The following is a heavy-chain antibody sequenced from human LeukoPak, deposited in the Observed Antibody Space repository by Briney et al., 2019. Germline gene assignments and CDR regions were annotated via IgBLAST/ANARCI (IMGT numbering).Heavy chain of an antibody. J-gene: IGHJ5*02. CDR3: ARGSIAAAEGSHWFDP. D-gene: IGHD6-13*01. CDR1: GDSVSTLAYY. CDR2: IYYSGST. V-gene: IGHV4-61*08. Sequence: SETLSLTCTVSGDSVSTLAYYWSWIRQPPGKELEWIGYIYYSGSTNYNPSLKSRVTISVDTSKNQFSLKLSSVTAADTAVYYCARGSIAAAEGSHWFDPWGQGTLVTVSS.